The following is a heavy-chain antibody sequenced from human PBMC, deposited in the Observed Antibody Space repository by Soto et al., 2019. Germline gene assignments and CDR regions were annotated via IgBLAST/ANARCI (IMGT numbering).Heavy chain of an antibody. Sequence: LRLSCAASGFTFSSYSMNWVRQAPGEGLEWVSSISSSSYIYYADSVKGRFTISRDNAKNSLYLQMNSLRAEDTAVYYCARDRPFYGMDVWGQGTTVTVSS. J-gene: IGHJ6*02. V-gene: IGHV3-21*01. CDR2: ISSSSYI. CDR3: ARDRPFYGMDV. CDR1: GFTFSSYS.